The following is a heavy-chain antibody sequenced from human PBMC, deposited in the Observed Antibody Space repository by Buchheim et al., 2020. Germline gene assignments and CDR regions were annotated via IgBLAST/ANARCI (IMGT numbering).Heavy chain of an antibody. CDR2: ILYNGNT. CDR1: GDSITSRSHY. V-gene: IGHV4-39*01. CDR3: ATQRRDGYNFWDY. J-gene: IGHJ4*02. D-gene: IGHD5-24*01. Sequence: QLQLQESGPGLLKPSETLSLTCSVSGDSITSRSHYWGWIRQPPGKGLEWVASILYNGNTYYSPSLKSRPTVFADTSKNQFFLKLSSVTAADTAVYFCATQRRDGYNFWDYWGQGTL.